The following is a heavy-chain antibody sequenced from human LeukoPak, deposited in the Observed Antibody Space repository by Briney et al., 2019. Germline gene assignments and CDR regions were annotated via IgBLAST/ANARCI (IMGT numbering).Heavy chain of an antibody. CDR1: GHSLTESS. D-gene: IGHD4-17*01. V-gene: IGHV1-24*01. CDR2: FDPENGET. J-gene: IGHJ4*02. Sequence: ASVKVSCKISGHSLTESSMHWVRQAPGKGLEWMGGFDPENGETIYAQHFQGRVTMTEDTSTDTAYMELSSLRSEDTAVYYCAIETTTKTDYWGQGTLVTVSS. CDR3: AIETTTKTDY.